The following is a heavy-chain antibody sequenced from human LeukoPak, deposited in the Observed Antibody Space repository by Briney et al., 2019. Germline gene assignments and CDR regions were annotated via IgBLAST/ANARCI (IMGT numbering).Heavy chain of an antibody. V-gene: IGHV1-8*03. Sequence: ASVKVSCKASGYTFTSYDINWVRQATGQGLEWMGWMNPNSGNTGYAQKFQGRVTITRNTSISTAYMELSSLRSEDTAVYYCARTSIVGVTYYFDYWGQGTLVTVSS. CDR3: ARTSIVGVTYYFDY. J-gene: IGHJ4*02. CDR1: GYTFTSYD. D-gene: IGHD1-26*01. CDR2: MNPNSGNT.